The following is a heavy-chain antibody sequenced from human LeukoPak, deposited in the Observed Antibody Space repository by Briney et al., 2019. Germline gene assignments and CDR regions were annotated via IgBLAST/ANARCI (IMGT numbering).Heavy chain of an antibody. CDR1: GFTFSSYS. D-gene: IGHD3-10*01. J-gene: IGHJ4*02. CDR2: ISSSSSYI. CDR3: ARDRSGSYDY. Sequence: GGSLRLSCAASGFTFSSYSMNWVRQAPGKGLEWVSSISSSSSYIYYADSVKGRFTISRDNAKNSLYLQMNGLRAEDTAVYYCARDRSGSYDYWGQGTLVTVSS. V-gene: IGHV3-21*01.